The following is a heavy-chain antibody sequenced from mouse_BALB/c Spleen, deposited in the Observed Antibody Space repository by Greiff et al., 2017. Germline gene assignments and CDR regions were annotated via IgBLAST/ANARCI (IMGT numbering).Heavy chain of an antibody. CDR2: INPSTGYT. D-gene: IGHD2-14*01. Sequence: VQLQQSGAELAKPGASVKMSCKASGYTFTSYWMHWVKQRPGQGLEWIGYINPSTGYTEYNQKFKDKATLTADKSSSTAYMQLSSLTSEDSAVYYCANYRYDPDYFDYWGQGTTLTVSS. J-gene: IGHJ2*01. V-gene: IGHV1-7*01. CDR1: GYTFTSYW. CDR3: ANYRYDPDYFDY.